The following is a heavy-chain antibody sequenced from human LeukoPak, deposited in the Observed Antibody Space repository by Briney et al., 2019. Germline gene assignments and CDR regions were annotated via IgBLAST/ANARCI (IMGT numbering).Heavy chain of an antibody. CDR1: GFTFSSYW. D-gene: IGHD3-22*01. J-gene: IGHJ4*02. Sequence: GGSLRLSCAASGFTFSSYWMSWVRQAPGKGLEWVANIKQDGSEKYYVDSVKGRFTISRDNAKNSLYLQMNSLRAEDTAVYYCARDQAIDYYDSSGYDYWGQGTLVTVSS. V-gene: IGHV3-7*01. CDR3: ARDQAIDYYDSSGYDY. CDR2: IKQDGSEK.